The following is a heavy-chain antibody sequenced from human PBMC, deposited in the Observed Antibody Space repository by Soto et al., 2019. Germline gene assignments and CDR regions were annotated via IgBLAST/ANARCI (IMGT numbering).Heavy chain of an antibody. CDR2: ISGSGGSI. J-gene: IGHJ4*02. V-gene: IGHV3-11*01. Sequence: GGSLRLSCAASGFTFSDYYMSWIRQAPGKGLEWVSYISGSGGSIYYADSVKGRFTISRDNAKDTLYLQMNSLRAEDTAVYYCAKTLAAGTFDYWGQGTLVTVSS. CDR1: GFTFSDYY. CDR3: AKTLAAGTFDY. D-gene: IGHD6-13*01.